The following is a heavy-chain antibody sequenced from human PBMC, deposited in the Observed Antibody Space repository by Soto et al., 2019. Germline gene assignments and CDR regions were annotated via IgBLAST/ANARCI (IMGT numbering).Heavy chain of an antibody. Sequence: GASVKVSCKASGGTFSSYAISWVRQAPGQGLEWMGGIIPIFGTANYAQKFQGRVTITADESTSTAYMELSSLRSEDTAVYYCARVYYDSSGPRGWFDPWGQGTLVTVSS. D-gene: IGHD3-22*01. CDR3: ARVYYDSSGPRGWFDP. V-gene: IGHV1-69*13. J-gene: IGHJ5*02. CDR1: GGTFSSYA. CDR2: IIPIFGTA.